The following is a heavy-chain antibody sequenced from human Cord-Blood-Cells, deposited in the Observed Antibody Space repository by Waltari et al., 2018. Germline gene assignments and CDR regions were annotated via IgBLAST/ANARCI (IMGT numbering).Heavy chain of an antibody. D-gene: IGHD6-13*01. Sequence: EVQLVASGGGLVKPGGYLRSSRADFGSPLLRTEFDWVRQAPGKGLEWVSYISSSGSTIYYADSVKGRFTISRDNAKNSLYLQMNSLRAEDTAVYYCARAFTAAAGIDYWGQGTLVTVSS. CDR2: ISSSGSTI. V-gene: IGHV3-48*03. J-gene: IGHJ4*02. CDR1: GSPLLRTE. CDR3: ARAFTAAAGIDY.